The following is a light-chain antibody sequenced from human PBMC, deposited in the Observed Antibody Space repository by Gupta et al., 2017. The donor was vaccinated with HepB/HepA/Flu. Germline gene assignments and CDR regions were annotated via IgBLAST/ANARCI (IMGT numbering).Light chain of an antibody. V-gene: IGKV3-15*01. Sequence: IVLTHSPATLFVSPGERVTLSCRASQSVSTNLAWYQHKRGQAPRLLISGSSTRATGIPGRFSGSGSGTEFTLTIGSLQSEDSAIYYCQHYKDWPGLTFGEGTKVEIK. CDR2: GSS. CDR1: QSVSTN. CDR3: QHYKDWPGLT. J-gene: IGKJ4*01.